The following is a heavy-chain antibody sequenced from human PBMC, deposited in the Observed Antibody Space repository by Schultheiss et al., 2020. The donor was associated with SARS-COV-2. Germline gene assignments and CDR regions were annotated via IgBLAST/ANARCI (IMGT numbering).Heavy chain of an antibody. CDR2: ISGSGGST. Sequence: LSLTCAVYGGSFSGYYWSWIRQPPGKGLEWVSAISGSGGSTYYADSVKGRFTISRDNAKNSLYLQMNSLRAEDTAVYYCARDRGYSSSGAFDIWGQGTTVTVSS. D-gene: IGHD6-13*01. CDR3: ARDRGYSSSGAFDI. J-gene: IGHJ3*02. CDR1: GGSFSGYY. V-gene: IGHV3-11*04.